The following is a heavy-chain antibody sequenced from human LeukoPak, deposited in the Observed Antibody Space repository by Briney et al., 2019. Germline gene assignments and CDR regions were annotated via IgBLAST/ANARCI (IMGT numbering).Heavy chain of an antibody. CDR3: ATQGDQTYCSSTSCYALDY. D-gene: IGHD2-2*01. Sequence: ASVKVSCKVSGYTLTELSMHWVRQAPGKGLEWMGGFDPEDGETIYAQKFQGRVTMTKDTSTDTAYMELSSLRSEDTAVYYCATQGDQTYCSSTSCYALDYWGQGTLVTVSS. CDR1: GYTLTELS. J-gene: IGHJ4*02. V-gene: IGHV1-24*01. CDR2: FDPEDGET.